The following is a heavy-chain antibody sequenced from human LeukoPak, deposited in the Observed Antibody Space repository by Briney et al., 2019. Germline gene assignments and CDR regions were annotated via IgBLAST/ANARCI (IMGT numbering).Heavy chain of an antibody. J-gene: IGHJ3*02. D-gene: IGHD3-16*02. CDR3: ARAYDYVWGSYPI. V-gene: IGHV4-39*07. CDR1: GGSISSSSYY. CDR2: IYYSGST. Sequence: SETLSLTCTVSGGSISSSSYYWGWIRQPPGKGLEWIGSIYYSGSTYYNPSLKSRVTISVDTSKNQFSQKLSSVTAADTAVYYCARAYDYVWGSYPIWGQGTMVTVSS.